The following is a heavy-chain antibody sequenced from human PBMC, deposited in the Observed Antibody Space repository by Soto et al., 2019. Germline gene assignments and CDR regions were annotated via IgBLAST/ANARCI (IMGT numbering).Heavy chain of an antibody. CDR3: ARIDATSGSRPKQLWWLDP. J-gene: IGHJ5*02. CDR1: GGSISSYY. Sequence: PSETLSLTCTVSGGSISSYYWSWIRQPPGKGLEWIGYIYYSGSTNYNPSLKSRVTISVDTSKNQFSLRLSSVSAGDTAVYYCARIDATSGSRPKQLWWLDPWGQETMCTVAS. D-gene: IGHD3-10*01. CDR2: IYYSGST. V-gene: IGHV4-59*01.